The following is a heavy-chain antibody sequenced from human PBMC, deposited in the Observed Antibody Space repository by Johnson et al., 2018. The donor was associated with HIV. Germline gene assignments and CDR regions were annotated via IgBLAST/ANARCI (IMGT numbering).Heavy chain of an antibody. CDR3: ARAGPSDAFDI. V-gene: IGHV3-13*01. CDR2: IVTAGDT. J-gene: IGHJ3*02. Sequence: VQLVESGGGLVQPGGSLRLSCAASGFTFSSYDMHWVRQVTGKRLEWVSAIVTAGDTYYPGSVKGRFTISRENAKNSLYLQMNSLRAGDTAVYYCARAGPSDAFDIWGQGTMVTVSS. CDR1: GFTFSSYD.